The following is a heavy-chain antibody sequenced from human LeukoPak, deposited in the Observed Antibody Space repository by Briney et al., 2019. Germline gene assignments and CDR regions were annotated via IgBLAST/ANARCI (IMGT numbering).Heavy chain of an antibody. CDR1: GFTFSSDS. D-gene: IGHD5-18*01. Sequence: PGGSLRLSCAGSGFTFSSDSRNWVGQARGKGLEGVSSISSRRSYKYYADSVKRLFTISRDNAKNSLYLQMNSLRAEDTAVYYCARVSVSPIQLWLFSDYWGQGTLVTVSS. CDR2: ISSRRSYK. CDR3: ARVSVSPIQLWLFSDY. J-gene: IGHJ4*02. V-gene: IGHV3-21*01.